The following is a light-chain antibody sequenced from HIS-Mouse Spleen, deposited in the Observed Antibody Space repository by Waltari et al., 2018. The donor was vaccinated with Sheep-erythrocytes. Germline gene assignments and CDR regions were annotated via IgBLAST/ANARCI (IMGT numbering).Light chain of an antibody. V-gene: IGLV2-11*01. Sequence: QSALTQPRSVSGSPGQSVTISCTGTSSDVGGYTYVSWYQQHPGKAPKPRIYDVSKRPSGVPDRFSGSKSGNTASLTISGLQAEDEADYYCCSYAGSYTYVFGTGTKVTVL. CDR3: CSYAGSYTYV. CDR2: DVS. CDR1: SSDVGGYTY. J-gene: IGLJ1*01.